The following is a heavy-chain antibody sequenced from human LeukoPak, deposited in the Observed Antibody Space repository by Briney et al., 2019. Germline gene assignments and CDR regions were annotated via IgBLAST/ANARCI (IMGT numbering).Heavy chain of an antibody. CDR1: GYTLTGYY. CDR3: ARDLLGHDSSSYYYYFDY. Sequence: ASLKVSCKASGYTLTGYYMHWVRQAPGQGLEWMGWINPNSAGTNYAQKFQGRVTMTRDTSISTAYTELSRLRSDDTAVYYCARDLLGHDSSSYYYYFDYWGQGTLVTVSS. D-gene: IGHD3-22*01. V-gene: IGHV1-2*02. CDR2: INPNSAGT. J-gene: IGHJ4*02.